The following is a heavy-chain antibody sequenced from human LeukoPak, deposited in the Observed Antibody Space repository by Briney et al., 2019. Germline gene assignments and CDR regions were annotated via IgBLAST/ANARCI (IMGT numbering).Heavy chain of an antibody. V-gene: IGHV3-21*04. D-gene: IGHD2-15*01. J-gene: IGHJ6*02. Sequence: GRSLRLSCAASGFTFSSYSMNWVSQAPGKGLEWGSSISSSSSYIYYADSVKGRFTISRDNSKNTLYLQMSSLRAEDTAVYFCVRGYSFGPYGMDVWGQGTTVTVSS. CDR3: VRGYSFGPYGMDV. CDR1: GFTFSSYS. CDR2: ISSSSSYI.